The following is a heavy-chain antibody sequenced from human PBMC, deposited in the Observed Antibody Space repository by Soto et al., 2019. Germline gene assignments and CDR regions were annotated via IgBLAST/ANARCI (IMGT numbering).Heavy chain of an antibody. J-gene: IGHJ3*02. CDR3: AREPTGGNDAFDI. CDR2: LWADGSHE. D-gene: IGHD3-16*01. CDR1: GFTFSIYG. Sequence: QVQLEESGGGVVQPGRSLRLSCVASGFTFSIYGMHWVRQAPGKGLEWVASLWADGSHECYADSVKGRFTVSRDNSKSTVYLQMNSLRAEDTALYYCAREPTGGNDAFDIWGQGTMVTVSS. V-gene: IGHV3-33*01.